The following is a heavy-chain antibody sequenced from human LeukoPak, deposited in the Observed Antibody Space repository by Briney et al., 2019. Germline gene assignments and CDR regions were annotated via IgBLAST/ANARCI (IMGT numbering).Heavy chain of an antibody. CDR3: ARVDSTSPHELDY. D-gene: IGHD3-22*01. CDR1: GYTFSDYY. CDR2: INPNSGGT. V-gene: IGHV1-2*02. Sequence: ASVKVSCKASGYTFSDYYMHWVRQAPGQGLEWMGWINPNSGGTNYAQKFQGRVTMTRDMSTNTVYMELSSLRSEDTAVYYCARVDSTSPHELDYWGQGTLVTVSS. J-gene: IGHJ4*02.